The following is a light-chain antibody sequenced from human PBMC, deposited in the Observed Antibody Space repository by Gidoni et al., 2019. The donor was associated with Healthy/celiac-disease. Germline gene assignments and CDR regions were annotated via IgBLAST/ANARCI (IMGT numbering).Light chain of an antibody. CDR1: SSDVGCYNY. CDR3: SSYTSSSTVV. V-gene: IGLV2-14*01. Sequence: QSALTQPASVSGSPGQSITISCTGTSSDVGCYNYVSWYHQHPGKVPKLMIYDVSNRPSAVSNRFSGSKSGNTASLTISGLQAEDEADSYCSSYTSSSTVVFGGGTKLTVL. CDR2: DVS. J-gene: IGLJ2*01.